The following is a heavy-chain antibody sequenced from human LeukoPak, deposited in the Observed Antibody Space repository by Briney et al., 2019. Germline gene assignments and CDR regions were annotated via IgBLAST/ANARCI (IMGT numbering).Heavy chain of an antibody. Sequence: GGSLRLSCVASGFTFSDYTMNWVRQAPGKGLEWISYIDISSSSTYYADSVKGRFTISRDNAKNSLYLQMSSLRAEDTALYYCARGPPLFDPWGQGTLVTVSS. J-gene: IGHJ5*02. V-gene: IGHV3-48*04. CDR2: IDISSSST. CDR1: GFTFSDYT. CDR3: ARGPPLFDP.